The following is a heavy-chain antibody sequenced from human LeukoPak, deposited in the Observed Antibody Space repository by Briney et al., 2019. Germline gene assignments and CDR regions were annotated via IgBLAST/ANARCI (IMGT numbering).Heavy chain of an antibody. D-gene: IGHD3-10*01. Sequence: PSETLSLTCTVSGYSISSGYYWGWIRQPPGKGLEWIGSIYHSGSTYYNPSLKSRVTISVDTSKNQFSLKLSSVTAADTAVYYCAREFLDPHQFGESVEEDYWGQGTLVTVSS. CDR3: AREFLDPHQFGESVEEDY. CDR1: GYSISSGYY. J-gene: IGHJ4*02. V-gene: IGHV4-38-2*02. CDR2: IYHSGST.